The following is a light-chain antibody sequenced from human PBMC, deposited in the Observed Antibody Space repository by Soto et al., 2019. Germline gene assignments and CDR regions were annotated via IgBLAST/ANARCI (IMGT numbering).Light chain of an antibody. V-gene: IGKV4-1*01. CDR2: WAS. CDR1: QSVLYSSNNKNY. Sequence: DIVMTQSPHSLAVSLGERATVNCKSSQSVLYSSNNKNYLTWYQQKPGQPPKLLIYWASTRESWVPDRFSGSGSGTDFTLTISSLQAEDVAVYYCQQYFSLPWTFGQGTKVEIK. CDR3: QQYFSLPWT. J-gene: IGKJ1*01.